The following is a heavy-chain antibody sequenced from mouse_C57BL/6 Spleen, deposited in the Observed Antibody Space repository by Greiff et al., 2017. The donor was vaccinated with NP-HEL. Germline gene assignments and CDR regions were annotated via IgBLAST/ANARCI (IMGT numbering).Heavy chain of an antibody. CDR1: GYTFTDYY. CDR2: INPNNGGT. V-gene: IGHV1-26*01. D-gene: IGHD2-3*01. J-gene: IGHJ3*01. CDR3: ARWNDGSFAY. Sequence: VQLQQSGPELLKPGASVKISCKASGYTFTDYYMNWVKQSHGKSLEWIGDINPNNGGTSYNQKFKGKATLTVDKSSSTAYMELRSLTSEDSAVYYCARWNDGSFAYWGQGTLVTVSA.